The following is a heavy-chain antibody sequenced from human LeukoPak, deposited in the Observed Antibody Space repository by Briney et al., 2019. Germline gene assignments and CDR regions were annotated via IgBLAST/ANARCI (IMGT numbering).Heavy chain of an antibody. V-gene: IGHV3-23*01. D-gene: IGHD2-15*01. CDR3: AKGVVARADAFDI. J-gene: IGHJ3*02. Sequence: GGSLRLSCAGSGFPFSSHGMNWVRQAPGKGLEWVSGISPGGPTYYADSVKGRFTISRDDSKNTLYLQMNNLRAEDTAVYYCAKGVVARADAFDIWGQGTMVTVSS. CDR1: GFPFSSHG. CDR2: ISPGGPT.